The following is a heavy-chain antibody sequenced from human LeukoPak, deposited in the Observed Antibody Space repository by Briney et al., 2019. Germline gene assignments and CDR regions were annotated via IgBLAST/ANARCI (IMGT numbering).Heavy chain of an antibody. J-gene: IGHJ4*02. CDR2: ISYDGSNK. CDR3: ASGLPFDY. V-gene: IGHV3-30*03. Sequence: PGGSLRLSCAASGFTFSSYGMHWVRQAPGKGLEWVAVISYDGSNKYYADSVKGRFTISRDNSKNTLYLQMNSLRAEDTAVYYCASGLPFDYWGQGTLVTVSS. CDR1: GFTFSSYG. D-gene: IGHD2-15*01.